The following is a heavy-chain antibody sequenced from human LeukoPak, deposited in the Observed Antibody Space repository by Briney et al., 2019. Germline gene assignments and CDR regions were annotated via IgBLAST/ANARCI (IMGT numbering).Heavy chain of an antibody. V-gene: IGHV4-59*01. J-gene: IGHJ3*02. D-gene: IGHD1-14*01. CDR3: ARSRKIPLPAFDI. CDR2: IYYSGST. Sequence: SETLSLTCTVSGGSISSYYWSWIRQPPGKGLEWIGYIYYSGSTNHNPSLKSRVTISVDTSKNQFSLKLSSVTAADTAVYYCARSRKIPLPAFDIWGQGTMVTVSS. CDR1: GGSISSYY.